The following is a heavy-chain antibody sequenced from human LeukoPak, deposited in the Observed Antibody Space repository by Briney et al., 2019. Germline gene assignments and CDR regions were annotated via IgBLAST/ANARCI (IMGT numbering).Heavy chain of an antibody. CDR3: AKAVDAILPDAFDI. D-gene: IGHD2-15*01. V-gene: IGHV3-23*01. Sequence: PGGSLRLSCAASGFIFSNYAMSWVRQAPGKGLEWVSTLSGSGPSTHYADSVKGRLTISRDNSKSTLYLQMNSLRAEDTAVHYCAKAVDAILPDAFDIWGQGTMVTVSS. CDR1: GFIFSNYA. J-gene: IGHJ3*02. CDR2: LSGSGPST.